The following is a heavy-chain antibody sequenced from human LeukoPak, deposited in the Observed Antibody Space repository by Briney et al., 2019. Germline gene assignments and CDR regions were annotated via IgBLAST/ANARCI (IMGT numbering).Heavy chain of an antibody. D-gene: IGHD3-22*01. Sequence: SVKVSCKASGGTFSSYAISWVRQAPGQGLEWMGGIIHIFGTANYAQKFQGRVTITTDESTSTVYMEVSSLRSEDTAVYYCAKLRGSGFLYYFDYGGQGTLVTVSS. CDR3: AKLRGSGFLYYFDY. J-gene: IGHJ4*02. CDR2: IIHIFGTA. V-gene: IGHV1-69*05. CDR1: GGTFSSYA.